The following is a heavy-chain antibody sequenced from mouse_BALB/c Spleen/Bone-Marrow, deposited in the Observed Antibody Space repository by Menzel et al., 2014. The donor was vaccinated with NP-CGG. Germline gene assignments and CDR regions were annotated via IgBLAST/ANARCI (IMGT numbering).Heavy chain of an antibody. J-gene: IGHJ4*01. CDR2: ILPGNTNA. CDR1: GYTFSNYW. V-gene: IGHV1-9*01. CDR3: ARDWYSMDD. Sequence: VQLQQSGAEQMQPGASVKISCKATGYTFSNYWIEWVKQRPGHGLEWIGEILPGNTNANYNEKFKGRATFTAATSSNTAYMQLRSLTSEASDVYYCARDWYSMDDWGQGTSVTVSS.